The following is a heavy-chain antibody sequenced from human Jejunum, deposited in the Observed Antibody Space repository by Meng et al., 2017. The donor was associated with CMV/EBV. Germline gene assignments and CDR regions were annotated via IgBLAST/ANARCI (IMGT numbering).Heavy chain of an antibody. J-gene: IGHJ1*01. D-gene: IGHD3-10*01. Sequence: FSFSSYGMHWVRQAPGKGLEWVAFIRYDGSDKYYADSVKGRFTISRDNSKSTLYLQMNSLRTDDTAVYTCARVRDGSGSYYQDFHHWGQGTLVTVSS. CDR2: IRYDGSDK. V-gene: IGHV3-30*02. CDR1: FSFSSYG. CDR3: ARVRDGSGSYYQDFHH.